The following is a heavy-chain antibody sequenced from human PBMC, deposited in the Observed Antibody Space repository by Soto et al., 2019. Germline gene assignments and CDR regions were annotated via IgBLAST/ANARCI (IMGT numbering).Heavy chain of an antibody. CDR1: GASVSTGVYY. Sequence: PSETLSLTCTVSGASVSTGVYYWTWIRQHPGKGLEWIGYIDNTESAYYNPSLTGRVDISVDTSKNQFSLNLQSLTAADTAFYYCAGAVSDFDVRRYRTSYFDQWGQGILVTVSS. CDR2: IDNTESA. V-gene: IGHV4-31*03. J-gene: IGHJ4*02. CDR3: AGAVSDFDVRRYRTSYFDQ. D-gene: IGHD3-10*02.